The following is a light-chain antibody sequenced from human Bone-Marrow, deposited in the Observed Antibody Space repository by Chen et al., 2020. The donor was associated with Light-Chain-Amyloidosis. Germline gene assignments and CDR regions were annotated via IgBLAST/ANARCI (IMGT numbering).Light chain of an antibody. J-gene: IGLJ2*01. CDR1: DLPTKY. CDR2: RDT. CDR3: QSADSSGTYEVI. Sequence: SYELTQPPSVSVSPGQTARITCSGDDLPTKYAYWYQQKPGQAPVLVIHRDTERPSGISERFSGSSSGTTATLTISGVQAADEADYHCQSADSSGTYEVIFGGVTKLTVL. V-gene: IGLV3-25*03.